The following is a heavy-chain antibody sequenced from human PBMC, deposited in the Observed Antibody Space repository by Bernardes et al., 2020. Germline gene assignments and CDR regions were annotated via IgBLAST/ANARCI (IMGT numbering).Heavy chain of an antibody. V-gene: IGHV3-53*01. J-gene: IGHJ6*03. CDR3: ARDEARVGDMLTGPTFGSDYYYMDV. CDR1: GFTVSSYY. CDR2: IYSGGST. D-gene: IGHD3-9*01. Sequence: GGSLRLSCAASGFTVSSYYMSWVRQAPGKGLEWVSVIYSGGSTNYADSVKGRLTISRDNSKNTLYLQMNSLRAEDTAAYYCARDEARVGDMLTGPTFGSDYYYMDVWGKGTTVTVSS.